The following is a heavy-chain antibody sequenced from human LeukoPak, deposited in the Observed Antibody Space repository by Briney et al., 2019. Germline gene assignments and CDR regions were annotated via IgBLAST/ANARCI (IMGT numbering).Heavy chain of an antibody. Sequence: AGGSLRLSCAASGFTASNNYMSWVRQAPGKGLEWVSVIHSGGTTNYADSVQGRFTISRDNSKTTVYLHMNSLRAEDTAVYYCARDSDSGYGPFASWGQGTLVTVSS. CDR3: ARDSDSGYGPFAS. CDR2: IHSGGTT. J-gene: IGHJ4*02. D-gene: IGHD5-12*01. CDR1: GFTASNNY. V-gene: IGHV3-53*01.